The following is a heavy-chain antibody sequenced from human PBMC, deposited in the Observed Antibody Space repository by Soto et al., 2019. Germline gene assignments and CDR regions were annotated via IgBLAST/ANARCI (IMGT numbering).Heavy chain of an antibody. Sequence: EVQLVESGGGLVKPWGSLRLSCAASGFTFSSYSMNWVRQVPGKGLEWVSSISSSSSYIYYADSVKGRFTISRDNAKNSLYLQMNSLRAEDTAVYYCARDQPGYSYGYGLGYWGQGTLVTVSS. CDR3: ARDQPGYSYGYGLGY. CDR2: ISSSSSYI. J-gene: IGHJ4*02. V-gene: IGHV3-21*01. CDR1: GFTFSSYS. D-gene: IGHD5-18*01.